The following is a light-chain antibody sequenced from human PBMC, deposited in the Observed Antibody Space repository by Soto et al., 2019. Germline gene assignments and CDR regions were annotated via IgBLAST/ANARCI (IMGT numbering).Light chain of an antibody. CDR1: QSISNY. CDR3: QQSYSNPRT. Sequence: DLQMTQSPSSLSASVGDRVTITCRASQSISNYLNWYQQKPGKVPKILMHSASNLQSGVPSRFSGSGSGTDFTLTINSLQPEDFATYYCQQSYSNPRTFGQGTKVEIK. J-gene: IGKJ1*01. V-gene: IGKV1-39*01. CDR2: SAS.